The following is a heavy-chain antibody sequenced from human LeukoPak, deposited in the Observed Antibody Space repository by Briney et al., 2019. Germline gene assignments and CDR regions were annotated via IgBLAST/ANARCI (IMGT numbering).Heavy chain of an antibody. D-gene: IGHD6-13*01. CDR3: TRDGTAAGLYFDL. CDR2: IRQDGGEK. V-gene: IGHV3-7*01. CDR1: GFTFSSYW. J-gene: IGHJ4*01. Sequence: GGSLRLSCAVSGFTFSSYWMNWVRQAPGKGLEWVASIRQDGGEKSYVDSVKGRFTISRDDTKNSLYLQMSSLRAEDTAVYYCTRDGTAAGLYFDLWGQGTLVTVSS.